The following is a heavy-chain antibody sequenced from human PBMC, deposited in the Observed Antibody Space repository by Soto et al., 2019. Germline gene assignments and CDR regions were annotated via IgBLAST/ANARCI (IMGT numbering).Heavy chain of an antibody. Sequence: EVQLLESGGGLVQPGGSLRLSCAASGFTLSSYAMSWVRQAPGKGLEWVSAISGSGGSTYYADSVKGRFTISRDNSKNTLYLQMNSLRAEDTAVYYCAKGGLYCSSTSCPGPFDYWGQGTLVTVSS. CDR3: AKGGLYCSSTSCPGPFDY. J-gene: IGHJ4*02. CDR2: ISGSGGST. D-gene: IGHD2-2*01. V-gene: IGHV3-23*01. CDR1: GFTLSSYA.